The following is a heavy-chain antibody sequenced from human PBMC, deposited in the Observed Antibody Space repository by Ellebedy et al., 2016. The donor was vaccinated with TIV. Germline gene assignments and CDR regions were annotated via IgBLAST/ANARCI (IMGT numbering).Heavy chain of an antibody. Sequence: GESLKISXKGSGYSFTSYWIGWVRQMPGKGLEWMGIIYPGDSDTRYSPSFQGQVTISADKSISTAYLQWSSLKASDTAMYYCARHLFSPTYQLREAYYYGMDVWGQGTTVTVSS. CDR1: GYSFTSYW. D-gene: IGHD2-2*01. V-gene: IGHV5-51*01. CDR3: ARHLFSPTYQLREAYYYGMDV. CDR2: IYPGDSDT. J-gene: IGHJ6*02.